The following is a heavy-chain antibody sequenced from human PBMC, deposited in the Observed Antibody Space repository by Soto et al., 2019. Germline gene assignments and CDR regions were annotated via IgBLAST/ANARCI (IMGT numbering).Heavy chain of an antibody. V-gene: IGHV4-34*01. Sequence: SETLSLTCVVYDGSLTEYHWSWVRQTPGKGLEWIGEVSHHGTSHYNPSLGSRVIMSFDTSKDQFSLTLQSVTAADTGIYYCARGQSAVDVFFPTPVPFGPWGPGTPVTVSS. CDR2: VSHHGTS. CDR1: DGSLTEYH. CDR3: ARGQSAVDVFFPTPVPFGP. D-gene: IGHD1-1*01. J-gene: IGHJ5*02.